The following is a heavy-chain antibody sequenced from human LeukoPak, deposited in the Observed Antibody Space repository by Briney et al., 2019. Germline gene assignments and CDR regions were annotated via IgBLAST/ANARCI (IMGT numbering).Heavy chain of an antibody. CDR1: GFTVSSNY. Sequence: PGGSLRLSCAASGFTVSSNYMSWVRQAPGEGLEWVSVIYSGTSTYYADSVKGRFTMSRDNSENTLTLYLQMNNLRAEDTAVYYCARGVGCSGGSCYSYFHHWGQGTLVTVSS. J-gene: IGHJ1*01. V-gene: IGHV3-53*01. CDR3: ARGVGCSGGSCYSYFHH. CDR2: IYSGTST. D-gene: IGHD2-15*01.